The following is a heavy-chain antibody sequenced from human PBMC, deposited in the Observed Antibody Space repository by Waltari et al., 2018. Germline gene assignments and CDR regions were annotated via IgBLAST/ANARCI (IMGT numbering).Heavy chain of an antibody. Sequence: QVQLQQSGPGLVKPSQTLSLTCALSGDSVPSNSGAWNWIRQSPSRGLEWLGRTFYRSKWYYDYAISVKSRITINADTSKNQFFLQLNSVTPEDTAVYYCARGRDSAFDYWGQGTLVTVSS. CDR1: GDSVPSNSGA. D-gene: IGHD3-10*01. V-gene: IGHV6-1*01. CDR3: ARGRDSAFDY. CDR2: TFYRSKWYY. J-gene: IGHJ4*02.